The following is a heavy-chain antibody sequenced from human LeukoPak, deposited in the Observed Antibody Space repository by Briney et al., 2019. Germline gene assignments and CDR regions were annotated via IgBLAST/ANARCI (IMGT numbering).Heavy chain of an antibody. CDR2: ISASGGST. D-gene: IGHD6-19*01. V-gene: IGHV3-23*01. CDR1: GFTFSSYA. J-gene: IGHJ4*02. Sequence: GGSLRLSCAASGFTFSSYAMSWVRQAPGKGLEWVSAISASGGSTFYADSVKGRITISRDNSKNTLYLQMNSLRAEDTAVYYCARAIKAVAGTFHRDYYFDYWGQGTLVTVSS. CDR3: ARAIKAVAGTFHRDYYFDY.